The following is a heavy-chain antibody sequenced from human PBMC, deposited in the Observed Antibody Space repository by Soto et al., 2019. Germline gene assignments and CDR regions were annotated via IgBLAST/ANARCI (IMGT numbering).Heavy chain of an antibody. CDR3: ARWLVGASGAPDY. J-gene: IGHJ4*02. Sequence: GGSLRLSCIGSGFTFSNYAINWVRQTPGKGLEWVSAISGRGDSTLYADSVKGRFTIFRDNSKKTLFLQMNSLRAEDTAIYYCARWLVGASGAPDYWGQGTPVTVSS. D-gene: IGHD1-26*01. CDR1: GFTFSNYA. CDR2: ISGRGDST. V-gene: IGHV3-23*01.